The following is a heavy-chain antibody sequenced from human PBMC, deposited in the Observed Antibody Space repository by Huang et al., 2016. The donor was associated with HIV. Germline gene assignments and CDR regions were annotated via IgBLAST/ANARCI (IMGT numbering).Heavy chain of an antibody. J-gene: IGHJ5*02. CDR1: GGSFSSYY. CDR3: AREIMISFGGPFDP. CDR2: SNHCGTT. Sequence: QVQLHQWGAGLLKPSETLSLTCAVYGGSFSSYYWNWIRQYPGKGLGLIGQSNHCGTTTDNPARKSRVTMSVDTAKKQFSLKLNAGTAADTAVYYCAREIMISFGGPFDPWGQGTLVTVSS. D-gene: IGHD3-16*01. V-gene: IGHV4-34*01.